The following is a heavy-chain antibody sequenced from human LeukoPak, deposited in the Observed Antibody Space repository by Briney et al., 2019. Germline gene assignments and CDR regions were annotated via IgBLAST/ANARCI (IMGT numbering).Heavy chain of an antibody. D-gene: IGHD6-13*01. CDR3: ARGMRGYSSSWYDY. Sequence: GASVKVSCKASGYTFTSYGISWVRQAPGQRLEWMGWINAGNGNTKYSQKFQGRVTITRDTSASTAYMELSSLRSEDTAVYYCARGMRGYSSSWYDYWGQGTLVTVSS. V-gene: IGHV1-3*01. CDR1: GYTFTSYG. J-gene: IGHJ4*02. CDR2: INAGNGNT.